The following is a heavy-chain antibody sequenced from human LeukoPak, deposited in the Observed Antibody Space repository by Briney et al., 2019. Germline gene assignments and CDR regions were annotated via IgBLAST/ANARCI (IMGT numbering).Heavy chain of an antibody. CDR3: AKDSWRYYYDSSGYPFDY. J-gene: IGHJ4*02. CDR1: GFTFSSYA. D-gene: IGHD3-22*01. V-gene: IGHV3-23*01. Sequence: GGSLRLSCAASGFTFSSYAMSWVRQAPGKGLEWVSAISGSGGSTYYADSVKGRFTISRDNSKNTLYLQMNSLRAEDTAVYYCAKDSWRYYYDSSGYPFDYWGQGTLVTVSS. CDR2: ISGSGGST.